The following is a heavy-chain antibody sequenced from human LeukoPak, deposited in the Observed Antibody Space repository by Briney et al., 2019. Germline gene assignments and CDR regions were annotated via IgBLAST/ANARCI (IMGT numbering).Heavy chain of an antibody. V-gene: IGHV4-4*07. CDR3: ARDQGGVVAHFDF. CDR2: IFTSGST. D-gene: IGHD2-15*01. Sequence: PSETLSLTCTVSGGSISSYYWNWLRQPASKGLEWIGRIFTSGSTNYNPSLKSRVAMSVDTSKNQPSLKLSSVTAADTAVYYCARDQGGVVAHFDFWGQGTLVTVSS. CDR1: GGSISSYY. J-gene: IGHJ4*02.